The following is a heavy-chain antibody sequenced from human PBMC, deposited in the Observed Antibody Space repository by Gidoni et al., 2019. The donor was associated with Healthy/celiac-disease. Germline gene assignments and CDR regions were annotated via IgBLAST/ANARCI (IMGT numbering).Heavy chain of an antibody. V-gene: IGHV4-39*01. J-gene: IGHJ4*02. Sequence: QLQLQESGPGLVKPSETLSLTCPVAGCSISSSSYYWGWIRQPPGKGLEWIGSIYYSGSTYYNPSLKSRVTISVDTSKNQFSLKLSSVTAADTAVYYCARQGYSGYETLGGTFDYWGQGTLVTVSS. CDR3: ARQGYSGYETLGGTFDY. CDR1: GCSISSSSYY. D-gene: IGHD5-12*01. CDR2: IYYSGST.